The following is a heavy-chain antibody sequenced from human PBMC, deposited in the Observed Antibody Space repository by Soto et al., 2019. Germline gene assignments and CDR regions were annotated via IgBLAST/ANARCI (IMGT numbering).Heavy chain of an antibody. V-gene: IGHV1-69*01. D-gene: IGHD4-17*01. CDR1: GGTFSSYA. CDR3: ARRDALDYLLKFSGMDV. CDR2: IIPIFGTA. Sequence: QVQLVQSGAEVTKPGSSVKVSCKASGGTFSSYAISWVRQAPGQGLEWMGGIIPIFGTANYAQNFQGRVTITADETASIAYMGLSSLRSADNDGYYCARRDALDYLLKFSGMDVW. J-gene: IGHJ6*01.